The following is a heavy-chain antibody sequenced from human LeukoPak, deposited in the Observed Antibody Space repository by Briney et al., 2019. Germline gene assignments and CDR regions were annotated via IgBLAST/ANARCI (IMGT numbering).Heavy chain of an antibody. D-gene: IGHD5-24*01. CDR3: ARDYKYAFDN. Sequence: GGSLRLTCAASGFTFSSYGMHWVRQAPGKGLEWISYIGIDSGNTNYADSVKGRFTISGDKAKNSLYLQMNSLRVEDTAVYYCARDYKYAFDNWGQGTLVTVSS. V-gene: IGHV3-48*01. CDR1: GFTFSSYG. J-gene: IGHJ4*02. CDR2: IGIDSGNT.